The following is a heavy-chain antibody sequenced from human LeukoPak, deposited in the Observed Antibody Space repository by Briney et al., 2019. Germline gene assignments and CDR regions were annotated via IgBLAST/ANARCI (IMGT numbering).Heavy chain of an antibody. CDR3: VRTYCGGDCYLNDAFDI. CDR2: INPNSGVT. Sequence: GASVKVSCKASGYTFITYYMHWVRQAPGQGLEWMGWINPNSGVTNNAQRFQGRVTMTRDTSISTAYMELSRLRSDDTAVYYCVRTYCGGDCYLNDAFDIWGQGTMVTVSS. J-gene: IGHJ3*02. V-gene: IGHV1-2*02. D-gene: IGHD2-21*01. CDR1: GYTFITYY.